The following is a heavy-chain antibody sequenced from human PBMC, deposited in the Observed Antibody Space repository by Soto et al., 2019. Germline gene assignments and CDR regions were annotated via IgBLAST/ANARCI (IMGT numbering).Heavy chain of an antibody. J-gene: IGHJ6*02. CDR2: IIPIFGTA. V-gene: IGHV1-69*13. CDR1: GGSFTYT. D-gene: IGHD5-18*01. Sequence: AASVKVSCKASGGSFTYTLSWVRQAPGQGLEWMGGIIPIFGTANYAQKFQGRVTTTADESTKTAYMELSTLRSEDTAVYYCARLHSHGTYGMDVWGQGTTVTVSS. CDR3: ARLHSHGTYGMDV.